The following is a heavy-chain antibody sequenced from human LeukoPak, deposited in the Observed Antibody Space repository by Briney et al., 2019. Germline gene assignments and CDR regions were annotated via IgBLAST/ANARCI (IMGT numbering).Heavy chain of an antibody. V-gene: IGHV3-74*03. CDR2: ISPDGSTT. J-gene: IGHJ4*02. D-gene: IGHD1-14*01. CDR3: ARQVGPPYKTHWYYFDY. Sequence: GGSLRLSCAASGFTFSRYWMHWVRQAPGKGLMWVSRISPDGSTTLYADSVKGRFTISRDNSKNTLYLQMNSLRAEDTAVYYCARQVGPPYKTHWYYFDYWGQGTLVTVSS. CDR1: GFTFSRYW.